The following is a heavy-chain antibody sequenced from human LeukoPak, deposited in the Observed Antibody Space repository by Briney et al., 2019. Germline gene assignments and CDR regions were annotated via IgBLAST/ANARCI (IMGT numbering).Heavy chain of an antibody. CDR1: GFTFSSYA. Sequence: GGSLRLSCAASGFTFSSYAMSWVRQAPGKGLEWVSAISGSGGSTYYADSVKGRFTMSRDISTNTLYLQMNSLRAEDTAVYFCARDRRRLRGINGDGDAFDNWGQGTMVTVSS. J-gene: IGHJ3*02. CDR2: ISGSGGST. CDR3: ARDRRRLRGINGDGDAFDN. V-gene: IGHV3-23*01. D-gene: IGHD7-27*01.